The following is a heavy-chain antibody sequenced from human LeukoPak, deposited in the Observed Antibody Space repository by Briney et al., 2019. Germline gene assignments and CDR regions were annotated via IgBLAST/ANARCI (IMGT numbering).Heavy chain of an antibody. CDR1: GFTFDDYA. V-gene: IGHV3-9*01. J-gene: IGHJ4*02. Sequence: PGGSLRLSCAASGFTFDDYAMHWVRQAPGKGLEWVSGISWNSGSIGYADSVKGRFTISRDNAKNSLYLQMNSLRAEDTALYYCAKGTMIVVVTEFDYWGQGTLVTVSS. CDR2: ISWNSGSI. D-gene: IGHD3-22*01. CDR3: AKGTMIVVVTEFDY.